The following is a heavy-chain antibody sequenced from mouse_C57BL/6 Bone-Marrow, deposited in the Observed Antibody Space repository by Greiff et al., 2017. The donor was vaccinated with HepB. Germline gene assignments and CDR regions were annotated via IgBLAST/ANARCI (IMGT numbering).Heavy chain of an antibody. Sequence: QVQLQQPGAELVRPGTSVTLSCKASGYTFTSYWMHWVKQRPGQGLEWLGVIDPSDSYTNYNQKFKGKATVTVDTSARTAYMQLSSLTSEDSAVYYWARLSNWFAYWGQGTLVTVSA. CDR1: GYTFTSYW. V-gene: IGHV1-59*01. CDR2: IDPSDSYT. J-gene: IGHJ3*01. CDR3: ARLSNWFAY.